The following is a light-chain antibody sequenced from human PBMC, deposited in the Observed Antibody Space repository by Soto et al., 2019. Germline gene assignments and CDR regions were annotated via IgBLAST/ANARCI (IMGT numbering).Light chain of an antibody. J-gene: IGKJ5*01. CDR3: QQYSNLIT. V-gene: IGKV1-6*01. Sequence: IQMTQSPSSLSASVGDRVTITFRASQGIRNDLGWYQQKPGKAPKLLIYAASTLQSGVPSRFSGSGSGTGFTLTISSLQPEDCATYYCQQYSNLITFGQGTRLETK. CDR1: QGIRND. CDR2: AAS.